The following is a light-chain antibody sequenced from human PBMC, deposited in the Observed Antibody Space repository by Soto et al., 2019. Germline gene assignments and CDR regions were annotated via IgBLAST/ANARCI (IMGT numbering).Light chain of an antibody. V-gene: IGKV3-15*01. CDR3: QQSYSSPPT. Sequence: EIVMTQSPATLSVSPGEGATLSCRASQSVSGNLAWYQQKPGQAPRLLIYGASTRATGIPARFSGGGSGTDFTLTISSLQSEDFATYYCQQSYSSPPTFGQGTKVEIK. CDR1: QSVSGN. J-gene: IGKJ1*01. CDR2: GAS.